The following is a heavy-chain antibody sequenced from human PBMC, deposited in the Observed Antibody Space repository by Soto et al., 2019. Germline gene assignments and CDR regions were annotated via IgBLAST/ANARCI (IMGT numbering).Heavy chain of an antibody. CDR1: GFTFSIYS. D-gene: IGHD1-1*01. CDR2: ITSDTKTI. J-gene: IGHJ4*02. Sequence: EVQLVESGGELVQRGGSLRLSCAASGFTFSIYSMNWVRQAPGKGLEWFSYITSDTKTIKYADSVKGRFTISRDNAKNSVYLQMISLRDEDMAVYYCARSVEGHFDYWGQGTVVTVSS. V-gene: IGHV3-48*02. CDR3: ARSVEGHFDY.